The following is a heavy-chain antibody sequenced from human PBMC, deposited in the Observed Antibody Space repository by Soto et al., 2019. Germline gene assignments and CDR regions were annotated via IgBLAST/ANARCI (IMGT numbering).Heavy chain of an antibody. V-gene: IGHV5-51*03. D-gene: IGHD3-10*01. J-gene: IGHJ4*02. CDR3: ARSPNVLLWFGELFPYFDY. CDR1: GYSFTSYW. Sequence: GRSLKISCKGSGYSFTSYWIGWVRQMPGKGLEWMGIIYPGDSDTRYSPSFQGQVTISADKSISTAYLQWSSLKASDTAMYYCARSPNVLLWFGELFPYFDYWGQGTLVTVSS. CDR2: IYPGDSDT.